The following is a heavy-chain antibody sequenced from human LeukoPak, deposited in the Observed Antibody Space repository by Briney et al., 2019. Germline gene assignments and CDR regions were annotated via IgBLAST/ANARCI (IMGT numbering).Heavy chain of an antibody. CDR3: ARASGDSDYFDY. CDR1: GFTVSSSY. CDR2: IYSGGST. Sequence: PGGSLRLSCAASGFTVSSSYMSWVRQAPGKGLEWVSVIYSGGSTYYADSVKGRFTISRDNSKNTLYLQTNSLRAEDTAVYYCARASGDSDYFDYWGQGTLVTVSS. D-gene: IGHD3-10*01. J-gene: IGHJ4*02. V-gene: IGHV3-53*01.